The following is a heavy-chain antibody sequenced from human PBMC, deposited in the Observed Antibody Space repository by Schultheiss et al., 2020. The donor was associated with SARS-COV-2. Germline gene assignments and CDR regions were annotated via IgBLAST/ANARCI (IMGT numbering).Heavy chain of an antibody. Sequence: ASVKVSCKASGYTFTSYGISWVRQAPGQGLEWMGWISAYNGNTNYAQKLQGRVTMTTDTSTSTAYMELRGLRSEDTAVYYCARDLTINTTVVTSYYYYYTMDVWGQGTTVTVSS. D-gene: IGHD5-18*01. J-gene: IGHJ6*02. CDR1: GYTFTSYG. V-gene: IGHV1-18*04. CDR3: ARDLTINTTVVTSYYYYYTMDV. CDR2: ISAYNGNT.